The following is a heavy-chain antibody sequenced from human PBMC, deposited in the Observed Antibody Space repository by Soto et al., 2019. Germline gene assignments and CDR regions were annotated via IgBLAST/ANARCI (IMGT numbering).Heavy chain of an antibody. V-gene: IGHV4-59*01. CDR1: GGSISSYY. D-gene: IGHD2-2*02. Sequence: SETLSLTCTVSGGSISSYYWSWIRQPPGKGLEWIGYIYYSGSTNYNPSLKSRVTISVDTSKNQFSLKLSSVTAADTAAYYCAREHCSSTSCYNRVGRWFDPWGQGTLVTVSS. CDR2: IYYSGST. J-gene: IGHJ5*02. CDR3: AREHCSSTSCYNRVGRWFDP.